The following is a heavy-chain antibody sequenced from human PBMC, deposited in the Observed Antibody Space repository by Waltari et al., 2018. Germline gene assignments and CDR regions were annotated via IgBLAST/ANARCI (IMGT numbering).Heavy chain of an antibody. CDR2: AAFDGSTT. CDR1: GFSLSHFG. CDR3: AKDAFGNTYLDH. Sequence: QVQLVESGGGVVQPGMSLRLSCAASGFSLSHFGMHWVRQAPGQGLGWWALAAFDGSTTYYADAVRGRFTISRDNSKNTLYLDINTLRVDDTAIYYCAKDAFGNTYLDHWGQGTLVTVSS. D-gene: IGHD3-10*01. J-gene: IGHJ5*02. V-gene: IGHV3-30*02.